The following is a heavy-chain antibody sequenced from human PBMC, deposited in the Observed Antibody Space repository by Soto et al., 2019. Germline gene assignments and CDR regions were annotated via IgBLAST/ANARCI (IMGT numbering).Heavy chain of an antibody. D-gene: IGHD3-9*01. CDR3: AISLTGYYVQAFDI. CDR1: GYTFTSYG. CDR2: ISAYNGNT. Sequence: QVQLVQSGAEVKKPGASVKVSCKASGYTFTSYGISWVRQAPGQGLEWMGWISAYNGNTNYAQKLQGRVTMTTDTSTRKAYMEVRSLRSDETAVYYCAISLTGYYVQAFDIWGQGTMVTVSS. V-gene: IGHV1-18*01. J-gene: IGHJ3*02.